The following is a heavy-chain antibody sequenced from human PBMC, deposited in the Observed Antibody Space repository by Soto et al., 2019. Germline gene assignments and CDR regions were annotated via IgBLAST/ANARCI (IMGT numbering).Heavy chain of an antibody. D-gene: IGHD6-25*01. Sequence: GGSLRLSCAASGFTFSRHGMHWVRQAPGKGLEWVAIIWYDGSNEYYADSVRGRFTISRDNSKNTLYLQMSSLRVDDTAVYYCARDYTSTGYGLVYWGQGALVTVSS. CDR1: GFTFSRHG. V-gene: IGHV3-33*01. CDR2: IWYDGSNE. J-gene: IGHJ4*02. CDR3: ARDYTSTGYGLVY.